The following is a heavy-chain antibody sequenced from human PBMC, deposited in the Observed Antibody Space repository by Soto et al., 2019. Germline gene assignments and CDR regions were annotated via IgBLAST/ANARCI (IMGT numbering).Heavy chain of an antibody. Sequence: QVQLVQSGAEVKKPGASVKVSCQASGYTFTTYNINWVRQATGQGLEWMGWMNPDTGNTGYAQKFQGRVTMTRNPSINTAYMELSSLRSDDTAVYYCTRGFSLVRFDPWGLGTLVTVSS. CDR2: MNPDTGNT. D-gene: IGHD1-26*01. CDR1: GYTFTTYN. J-gene: IGHJ5*02. CDR3: TRGFSLVRFDP. V-gene: IGHV1-8*01.